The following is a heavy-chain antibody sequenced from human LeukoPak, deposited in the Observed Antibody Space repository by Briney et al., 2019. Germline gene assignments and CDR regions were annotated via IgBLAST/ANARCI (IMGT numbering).Heavy chain of an antibody. CDR1: GFTFSSYE. V-gene: IGHV3-48*03. CDR2: ISSSGSTI. CDR3: AELGITMIGGV. Sequence: GGSLRLSCAASGFTFSSYEMNWVRQAPGKGLEWVSYISSSGSTIYYADSVKGRFAISRDNAKNSLYLQMNSLRAEDTAVSYCAELGITMIGGVWGKGTTVTISS. J-gene: IGHJ6*04. D-gene: IGHD3-10*02.